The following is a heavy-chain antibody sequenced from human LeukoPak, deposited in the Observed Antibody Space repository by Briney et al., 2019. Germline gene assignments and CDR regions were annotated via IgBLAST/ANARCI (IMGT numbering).Heavy chain of an antibody. V-gene: IGHV3-23*01. D-gene: IGHD2-2*01. Sequence: GGSLRLSCAASGFTFSSYAMSWVRQAPGKGLEWVSAISASGGSTYYADSVKGRFTISRDNSQNTLYLQVNSLRAEDTAVYYCAKGLVPAAIRVVGYWGQGTLVTVSS. CDR2: ISASGGST. CDR3: AKGLVPAAIRVVGY. CDR1: GFTFSSYA. J-gene: IGHJ4*02.